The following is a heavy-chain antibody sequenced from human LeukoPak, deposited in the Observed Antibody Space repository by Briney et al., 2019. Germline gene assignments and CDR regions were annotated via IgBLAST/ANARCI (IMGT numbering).Heavy chain of an antibody. J-gene: IGHJ4*02. CDR2: ISYDGSNK. V-gene: IGHV3-30*18. CDR1: GCTFSSYG. CDR3: AKLVAARDFDY. D-gene: IGHD6-6*01. Sequence: PGRSLRLSCAASGCTFSSYGMHWVRQAPGKGLEWVAVISYDGSNKYYADSVKGRFTISRDNSKNTLYLQMNSLRAEDTAVYYCAKLVAARDFDYWGQGTLVTVSS.